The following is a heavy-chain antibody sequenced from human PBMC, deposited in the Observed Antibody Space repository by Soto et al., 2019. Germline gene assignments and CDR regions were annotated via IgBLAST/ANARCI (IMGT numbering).Heavy chain of an antibody. D-gene: IGHD4-17*01. CDR2: IYYSGST. CDR3: ATTVETTVTHYYYYGMDV. V-gene: IGHV4-31*03. CDR1: GGSISSGGYY. Sequence: QVQLQESGPGLVKPSQTLSLTCTVSGGSISSGGYYWSWIRKHPGKGLEWIGYIYYSGSTYYNPALKSRVTIPVDTSKNQFSLTLSSVTAADTAVYYCATTVETTVTHYYYYGMDVWGQGTTVTVSS. J-gene: IGHJ6*02.